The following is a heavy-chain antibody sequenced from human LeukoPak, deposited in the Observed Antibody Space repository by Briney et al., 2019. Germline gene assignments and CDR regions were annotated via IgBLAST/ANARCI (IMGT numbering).Heavy chain of an antibody. CDR2: TYYRSKWYN. J-gene: IGHJ5*02. V-gene: IGHV6-1*01. D-gene: IGHD2-2*01. CDR1: GDGVSNDSAA. Sequence: SQTLLLTCVISGDGVSNDSAAWNWIRQSPSRGLEWLGRTYYRSKWYNDYAASVKGRITVNPDTSKNQFSLQLRSVTPEDTAVYYCARRLTQYDCFDPWGQGILVTVSS. CDR3: ARRLTQYDCFDP.